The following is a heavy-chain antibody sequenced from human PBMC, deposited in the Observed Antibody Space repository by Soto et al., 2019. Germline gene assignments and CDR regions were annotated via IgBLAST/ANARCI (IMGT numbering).Heavy chain of an antibody. CDR1: GGSISSYY. D-gene: IGHD2-2*01. CDR2: IYYSGST. J-gene: IGHJ6*02. Sequence: PSETLSLTCTVSGGSISSYYWSWIRQPPGKGLEWIGNIYYSGSTNYNPSLKSRVTISVDTSKNQFSLKLSSVTAADTAVYYCARVPATRRYYYGMDVWGQGTTVTVSS. V-gene: IGHV4-59*08. CDR3: ARVPATRRYYYGMDV.